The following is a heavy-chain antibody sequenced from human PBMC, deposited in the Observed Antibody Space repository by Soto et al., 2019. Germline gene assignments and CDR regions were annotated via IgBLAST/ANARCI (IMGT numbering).Heavy chain of an antibody. CDR3: VKDSSRWYYFDY. V-gene: IGHV3-23*01. J-gene: IGHJ4*02. D-gene: IGHD6-13*01. CDR2: ITASGGFT. Sequence: GGSLRLSCAASGFTFNNFAMSWVRQAPGKGLEWVSGITASGGFTYYAASVKGRFTISRDNRKNTLSLQIDSLRGEDTASYYCVKDSSRWYYFDYWGPGTLVTVSS. CDR1: GFTFNNFA.